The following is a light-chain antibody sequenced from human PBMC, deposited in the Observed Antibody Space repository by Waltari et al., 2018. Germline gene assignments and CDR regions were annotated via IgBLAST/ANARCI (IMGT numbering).Light chain of an antibody. CDR1: SSDVGSYNL. CDR2: DVN. Sequence: QSALTQTATVSGSPGQSITIPCTGTSSDVGSYNLVSWYQQHPGKAPTLIIHDVNKRPSGVSNRFSGSKSGNTASLTISGLQAADEADYYCCSYAGSAISVFGGGTRLTVL. CDR3: CSYAGSAISV. J-gene: IGLJ3*02. V-gene: IGLV2-23*02.